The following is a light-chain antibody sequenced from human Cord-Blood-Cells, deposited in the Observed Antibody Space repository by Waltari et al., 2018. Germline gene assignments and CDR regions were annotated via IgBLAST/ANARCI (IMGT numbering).Light chain of an antibody. CDR3: SSYTSSSTYV. CDR2: DCS. CDR1: SSDVGGYNY. Sequence: QSALTQPASVSGSPGQSITISCTGTSSDVGGYNYVSWYQQHPGKAPKLMIYDCSNRPSGVSNRFPGSKSGNTASLTISGLQAEDEADYYCSSYTSSSTYVFGTGTKVTVL. V-gene: IGLV2-14*01. J-gene: IGLJ1*01.